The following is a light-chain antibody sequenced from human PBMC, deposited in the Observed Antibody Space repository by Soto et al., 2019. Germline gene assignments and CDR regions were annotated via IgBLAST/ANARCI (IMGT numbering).Light chain of an antibody. Sequence: QSALTQPASVSGSPGQSITISCTGTTSDVGGYNYVSWYQQHPGKAPKLLIYEVSNRTSGVSNRFSGSKSGNTASLTISGLQAEDEAAYYCFSYTTSSAPYVFGTGTKLTVL. V-gene: IGLV2-14*01. CDR3: FSYTTSSAPYV. J-gene: IGLJ1*01. CDR2: EVS. CDR1: TSDVGGYNY.